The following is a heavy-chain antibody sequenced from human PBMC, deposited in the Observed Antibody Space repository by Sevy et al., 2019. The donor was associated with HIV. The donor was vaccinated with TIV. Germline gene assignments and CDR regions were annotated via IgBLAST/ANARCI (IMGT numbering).Heavy chain of an antibody. CDR2: ISGSGGST. V-gene: IGHV3-23*01. Sequence: GGSLRLSCAASGFTFSSYAMSWVRQAPGKGLEWVSAISGSGGSTYYGDSVKGRFTISRDNSKNTLYLQMNSLRAEDTAVYYCAKSNRLSFSYYYYGMDVWGQGTTVTVSS. D-gene: IGHD3-16*02. CDR1: GFTFSSYA. J-gene: IGHJ6*02. CDR3: AKSNRLSFSYYYYGMDV.